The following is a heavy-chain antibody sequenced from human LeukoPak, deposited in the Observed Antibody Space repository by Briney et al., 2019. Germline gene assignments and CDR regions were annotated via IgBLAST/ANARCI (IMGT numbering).Heavy chain of an antibody. CDR2: INPNSGGT. J-gene: IGHJ4*02. Sequence: ASVKVSCKASGYTFTGYYMHWVRQAPGQGLEWMGWINPNSGGTNYAQKFQGRVTITADESTSTAYMELSSLRSEDTAVYYCAREDYYDSSGYYYFFDYWGQGTLVTVSS. CDR1: GYTFTGYY. CDR3: AREDYYDSSGYYYFFDY. V-gene: IGHV1-2*02. D-gene: IGHD3-22*01.